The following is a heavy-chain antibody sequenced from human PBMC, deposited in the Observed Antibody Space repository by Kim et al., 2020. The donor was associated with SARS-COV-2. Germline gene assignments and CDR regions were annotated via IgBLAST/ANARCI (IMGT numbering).Heavy chain of an antibody. CDR3: ARGVLDRSHEAYYYYGMDV. CDR2: LIPIFGTA. V-gene: IGHV1-69*13. Sequence: SVKVSCKASGGTFSSYAISWVRQAPGQGLEWMGGLIPIFGTANYAQKFQGRVTITADESTSPAFMELSSLRSEDTAVYYCARGVLDRSHEAYYYYGMDVWGQGTTVTVSS. J-gene: IGHJ6*02. D-gene: IGHD3-3*02. CDR1: GGTFSSYA.